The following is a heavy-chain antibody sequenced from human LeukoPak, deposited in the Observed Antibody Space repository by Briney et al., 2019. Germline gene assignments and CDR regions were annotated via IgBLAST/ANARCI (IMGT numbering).Heavy chain of an antibody. J-gene: IGHJ4*02. Sequence: PGGSLRLSCAVSGFTFRSYAMSWVRQAPGKGLEWVSVISGSGGSTYYADSVKGRFTISRDNSKNTLYRQMNSLRAEDTAVYNCAKVGLWSWFDYWGQGTLVTVSS. D-gene: IGHD4/OR15-4a*01. V-gene: IGHV3-23*01. CDR2: ISGSGGST. CDR1: GFTFRSYA. CDR3: AKVGLWSWFDY.